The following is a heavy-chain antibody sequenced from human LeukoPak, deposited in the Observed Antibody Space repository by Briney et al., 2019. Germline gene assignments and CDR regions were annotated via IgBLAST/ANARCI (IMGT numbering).Heavy chain of an antibody. CDR2: IWSDGSNR. V-gene: IGHV3-33*01. CDR3: ARDAQRGFDYSNSLEY. D-gene: IGHD4-11*01. Sequence: PGRSLRLSCAASGFIYSHYGMHWVRQAPGKGLEWVAVIWSDGSNRFYAGSVKGRVTISRDNSQNTLFLQMNSLRAEDTAMYYCARDAQRGFDYSNSLEYWGHGTLVTVSS. J-gene: IGHJ4*01. CDR1: GFIYSHYG.